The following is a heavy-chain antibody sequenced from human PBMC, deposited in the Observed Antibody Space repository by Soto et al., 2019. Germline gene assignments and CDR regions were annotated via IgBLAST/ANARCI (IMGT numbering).Heavy chain of an antibody. Sequence: VQLVESGGGVVQPGRSLTLSCAASGFTFSRFSMHWVRQAPGKGLEWVATIKQDGSENYYVDSVKGRFTISRDNAKNSLYLQMSSLRADDTAVYYCARDGPFISVAAPAFQYAMDVWGQGTTVTVS. CDR1: GFTFSRFS. D-gene: IGHD6-19*01. V-gene: IGHV3-7*03. CDR3: ARDGPFISVAAPAFQYAMDV. J-gene: IGHJ6*02. CDR2: IKQDGSEN.